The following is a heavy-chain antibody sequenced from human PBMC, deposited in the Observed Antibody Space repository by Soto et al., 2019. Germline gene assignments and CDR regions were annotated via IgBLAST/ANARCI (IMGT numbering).Heavy chain of an antibody. CDR2: INHSGST. Sequence: PSATLSLTCAVYGGSFSGYYWSWIRQPPGKGLEWIGEINHSGSTNYNPSLKSRITVNPDTSKNQFSLHLNSVTPDDTAVYYCAGTTSLQWYYMDVWDKGTTVTVSS. J-gene: IGHJ6*03. D-gene: IGHD1-7*01. CDR1: GGSFSGYY. CDR3: AGTTSLQWYYMDV. V-gene: IGHV4-34*01.